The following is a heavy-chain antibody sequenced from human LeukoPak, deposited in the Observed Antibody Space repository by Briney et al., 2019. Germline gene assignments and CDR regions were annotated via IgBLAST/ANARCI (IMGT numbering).Heavy chain of an antibody. Sequence: GGSLRLSCAASGFTFSSYWMSWVRQAPGKGLEWVANINRDGSEKYYGDSVKGRFTISRDNAKNSLYLQMNSLRAEDTALHYCAKGFYNSLDYWGQGTLVTVSS. V-gene: IGHV3-7*03. CDR2: INRDGSEK. J-gene: IGHJ4*02. CDR3: AKGFYNSLDY. D-gene: IGHD1-20*01. CDR1: GFTFSSYW.